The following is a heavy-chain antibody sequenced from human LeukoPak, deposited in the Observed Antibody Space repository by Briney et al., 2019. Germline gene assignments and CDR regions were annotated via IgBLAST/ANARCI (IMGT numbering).Heavy chain of an antibody. D-gene: IGHD3-22*01. CDR2: ISYDGSNK. J-gene: IGHJ4*02. CDR1: GFTFSSYA. Sequence: GGSLRLSCAAYGFTFSSYAMHWVRQAPGKGLEWVAVISYDGSNKYYADSVKGRFTISRDNSKNTLYLQMNSLRAEDTAVYYCAKYDSSGYYYYFDYWGQGTLVTVSS. V-gene: IGHV3-30*04. CDR3: AKYDSSGYYYYFDY.